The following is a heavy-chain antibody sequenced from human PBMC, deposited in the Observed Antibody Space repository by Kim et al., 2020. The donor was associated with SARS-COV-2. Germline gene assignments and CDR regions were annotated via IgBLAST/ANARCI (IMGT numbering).Heavy chain of an antibody. CDR2: ISYDGSNK. V-gene: IGHV3-30-3*01. J-gene: IGHJ4*02. Sequence: GGSLRLSCAASGFTFSSYAMHWVRQAPGKGLEWVAVISYDGSNKYYADSVKARFTISRDNSKNTLYLQMNSLRAEDTAVYYCARGRVLYNWNDGRLDYWGQGTLVTVSS. D-gene: IGHD1-1*01. CDR3: ARGRVLYNWNDGRLDY. CDR1: GFTFSSYA.